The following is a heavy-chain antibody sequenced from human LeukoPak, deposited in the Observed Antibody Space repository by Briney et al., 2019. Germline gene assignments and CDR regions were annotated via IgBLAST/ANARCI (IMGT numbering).Heavy chain of an antibody. CDR2: IYYSGST. CDR3: ASVQEGRGAFDI. D-gene: IGHD6-6*01. Sequence: SETLSLTCTVSGGSISSYYWSWIRQPPGKGLEWIGYIYYSGSTNYNPSLKSRVTISVDTSKNQFSLKLSSVTAADTAVYYCASVQEGRGAFDIWGQGTMVTVSS. J-gene: IGHJ3*02. V-gene: IGHV4-59*08. CDR1: GGSISSYY.